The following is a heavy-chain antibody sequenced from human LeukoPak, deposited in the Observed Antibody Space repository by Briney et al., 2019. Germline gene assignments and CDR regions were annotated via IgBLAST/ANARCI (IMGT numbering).Heavy chain of an antibody. CDR3: ARAAWAALLPSDP. CDR2: ISAYNGNT. D-gene: IGHD2-15*01. Sequence: ASVKVSCKASGYTFTSYGISWVRQAPGQGLEWMGWISAYNGNTNYAQKLQGRVTITTDESTSTAYMELSSLRSEDAAVYYCARAAWAALLPSDPWGQGTLVSVSS. J-gene: IGHJ5*02. CDR1: GYTFTSYG. V-gene: IGHV1-18*01.